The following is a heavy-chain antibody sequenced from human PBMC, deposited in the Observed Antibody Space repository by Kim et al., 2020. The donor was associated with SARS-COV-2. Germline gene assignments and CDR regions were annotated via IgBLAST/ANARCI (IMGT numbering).Heavy chain of an antibody. Sequence: GGSLRLSCAASGFTFSGYWMHWVRQIPGEGLVWVSRISGDGSVAAYADSVRGRFTISKNNAKNTLSLQRTSLRVEDTAGNYCVQDRVDWPWGKGTLVSAS. J-gene: IGHJ4*02. CDR2: ISGDGSVA. V-gene: IGHV3-74*01. CDR1: GFTFSGYW. D-gene: IGHD3-9*01. CDR3: VQDRVDWP.